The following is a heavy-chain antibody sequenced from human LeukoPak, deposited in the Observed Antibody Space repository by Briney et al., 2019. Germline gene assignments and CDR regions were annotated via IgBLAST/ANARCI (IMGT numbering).Heavy chain of an antibody. D-gene: IGHD5-24*01. CDR1: GYSFSSYW. CDR3: ARASRDGYNQNFDH. V-gene: IGHV5-51*01. CDR2: IYPGGSET. Sequence: GESLKISCKGLGYSFSSYWNAWVRQRPGKGLEWMGIIYPGGSETRYDPSFQGQITISADSSTSTAYLQWSSLRASDTAMYYCARASRDGYNQNFDHWGHGTLVSVSS. J-gene: IGHJ4*01.